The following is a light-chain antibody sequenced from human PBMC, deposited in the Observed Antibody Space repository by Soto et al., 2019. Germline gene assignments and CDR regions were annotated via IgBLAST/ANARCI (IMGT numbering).Light chain of an antibody. Sequence: QSALTQPASVSGSPGQSITISCTGTSSDVGGYNYVSWYQQHPGKAPKFMIYDVSNRPSGVSNRFSGSKSGNTASLTISGPQAEDEADYYCCSYTTSNTRQIVFGTGTKLTVL. V-gene: IGLV2-14*01. CDR1: SSDVGGYNY. J-gene: IGLJ1*01. CDR3: CSYTTSNTRQIV. CDR2: DVS.